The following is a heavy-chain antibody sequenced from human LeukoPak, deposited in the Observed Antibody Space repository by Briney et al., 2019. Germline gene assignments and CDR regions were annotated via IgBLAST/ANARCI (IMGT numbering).Heavy chain of an antibody. Sequence: HPGGSLRLSCAASGFTFSSYGMHWVRQAPGKGLEWVAVIWYDGSNKYYADSVKGRFTISRDNSKNTLYLQMNSLRAEDTAVYYCARGTVTTYYYYYGVDVWGQGTTVTVSS. V-gene: IGHV3-33*01. CDR1: GFTFSSYG. D-gene: IGHD4-17*01. J-gene: IGHJ6*02. CDR3: ARGTVTTYYYYYGVDV. CDR2: IWYDGSNK.